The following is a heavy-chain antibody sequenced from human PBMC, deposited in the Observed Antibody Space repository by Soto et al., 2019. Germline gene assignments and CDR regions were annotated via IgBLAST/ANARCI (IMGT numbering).Heavy chain of an antibody. Sequence: QVQLVQSGAEVKKPGSSVKVSCKASGGTFSSYAISWVRQAPGQGLEWMGGIIPIFGTANYAQKFQGRVTITADESTSTAYMELSSLRSEDTAVYYCARGVPYNYYDSSGYRYSMDVWGQGTTVTVSS. CDR2: IIPIFGTA. CDR3: ARGVPYNYYDSSGYRYSMDV. V-gene: IGHV1-69*01. J-gene: IGHJ6*02. D-gene: IGHD3-22*01. CDR1: GGTFSSYA.